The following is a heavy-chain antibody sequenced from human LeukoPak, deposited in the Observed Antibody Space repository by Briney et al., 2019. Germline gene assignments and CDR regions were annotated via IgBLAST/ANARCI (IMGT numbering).Heavy chain of an antibody. CDR1: GGSVSNGNYY. V-gene: IGHV4-61*01. D-gene: IGHD1-1*01. Sequence: PSETLSLTCTVSGGSVSNGNYYWSWLRQPPGKALEWIGYIYYTGSTSYNPSLEGRVTISVDTSKNQFSLKLSSVTAADTAVYYCARGNWLAAAFDIWGQGTMVTVSS. CDR3: ARGNWLAAAFDI. J-gene: IGHJ3*02. CDR2: IYYTGST.